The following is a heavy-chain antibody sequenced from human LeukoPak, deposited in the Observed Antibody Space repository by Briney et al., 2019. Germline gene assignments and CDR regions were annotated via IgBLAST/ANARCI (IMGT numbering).Heavy chain of an antibody. D-gene: IGHD3-22*01. J-gene: IGHJ4*02. V-gene: IGHV3-30*02. CDR1: EFTFSSYG. Sequence: GGSLRLSCAASEFTFSSYGMHWVRQAPGKGLEWVAFIRYDGSNKYHADSVKGRFTISRDNSKNTLYLQMNSLRAEDTAVYYCARDAYDSSGYPGYWGQGTLVTVSS. CDR2: IRYDGSNK. CDR3: ARDAYDSSGYPGY.